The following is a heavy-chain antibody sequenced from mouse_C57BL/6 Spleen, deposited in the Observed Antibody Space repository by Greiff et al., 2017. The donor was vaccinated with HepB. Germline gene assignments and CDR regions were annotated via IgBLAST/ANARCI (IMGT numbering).Heavy chain of an antibody. CDR3: ARGEVTHYYAMDY. Sequence: EVKLMESGGGLVKPGGSLKLSCAASGFTFSSYAMSWVRQTPEKRLEWVATMSDGGSYTYYPDNVKGRFTISRDNAKNNLYLQMSHLKSEDTAMYYCARGEVTHYYAMDYWGQGTSVTVSS. CDR1: GFTFSSYA. D-gene: IGHD2-5*01. CDR2: MSDGGSYT. V-gene: IGHV5-4*03. J-gene: IGHJ4*01.